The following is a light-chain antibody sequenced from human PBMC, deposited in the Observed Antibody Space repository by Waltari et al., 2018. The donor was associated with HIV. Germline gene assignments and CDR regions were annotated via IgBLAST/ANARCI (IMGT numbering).Light chain of an antibody. CDR2: INH. J-gene: IGLJ2*01. V-gene: IGLV1-40*01. Sequence: QSVLTQPPSVSGAPGQRVSISCTGSSSNIGAGYDVHWYQPLPGTAPKPLVFINHNRPSGVPDRFSGSKSGTSASLAITGLQPEDEAHYYCQSYDRSLSVVFGGGTKLTVL. CDR1: SSNIGAGYD. CDR3: QSYDRSLSVV.